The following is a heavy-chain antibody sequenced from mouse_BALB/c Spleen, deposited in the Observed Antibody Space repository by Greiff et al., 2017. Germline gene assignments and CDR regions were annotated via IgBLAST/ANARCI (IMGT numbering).Heavy chain of an antibody. CDR2: IWGDGST. V-gene: IGHV2-6-7*01. CDR3: AKIYDGYYGYAMDY. Sequence: VKVVESGPGLVAPSQSLSITCTVSGFSLTGYGVNWVRQPPGKGLEWLGMIWGDGSTDYNSALKSRLSISKDNSKSQVFFKMNSLQADDTAIYYCAKIYDGYYGYAMDYWGQGTSVTVSS. J-gene: IGHJ4*01. CDR1: GFSLTGYG. D-gene: IGHD2-3*01.